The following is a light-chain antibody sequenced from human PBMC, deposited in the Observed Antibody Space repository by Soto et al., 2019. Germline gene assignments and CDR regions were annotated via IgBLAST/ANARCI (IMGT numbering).Light chain of an antibody. J-gene: IGLJ2*01. Sequence: QYALTQPRSVSGSPGQSVTISCTGTSVNVGGYNYVSWYQQHPGKAPKLMIYDVSKRPSGVPDRFSGSKSGNTASLTISGLQAEDEADYYCCSYAGSYPVVFGGGTKLTVL. CDR3: CSYAGSYPVV. V-gene: IGLV2-11*01. CDR1: SVNVGGYNY. CDR2: DVS.